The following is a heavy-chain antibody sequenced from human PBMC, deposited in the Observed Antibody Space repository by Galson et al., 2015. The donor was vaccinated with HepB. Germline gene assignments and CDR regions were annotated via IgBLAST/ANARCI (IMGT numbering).Heavy chain of an antibody. J-gene: IGHJ4*02. D-gene: IGHD2-8*01. CDR3: ASPGVTPV. Sequence: SLRLSCAASGFTFSNYWMHWVRQTPGKGLVWVSRINTDGSSTNYADSVKGRFTISRDNAKKTLYLQMNNLRAEDTAMYYCASPGVTPVWGQGTLVTVSS. CDR1: GFTFSNYW. V-gene: IGHV3-74*01. CDR2: INTDGSST.